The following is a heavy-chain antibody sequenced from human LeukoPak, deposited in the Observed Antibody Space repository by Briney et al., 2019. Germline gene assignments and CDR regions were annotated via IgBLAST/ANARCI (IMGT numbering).Heavy chain of an antibody. V-gene: IGHV3-33*08. J-gene: IGHJ5*02. Sequence: GGSLRLSCAASGFTFSSYGMHWVRQAPGKGLEWVAVIWYDGSNKYYADSVKGRFTISRDNSKNTLYLQMNSLRAEDTAVYYCARDAVTPITVVRGVIIRHNWFDPWGQGTLVTVSS. CDR2: IWYDGSNK. D-gene: IGHD3-10*01. CDR1: GFTFSSYG. CDR3: ARDAVTPITVVRGVIIRHNWFDP.